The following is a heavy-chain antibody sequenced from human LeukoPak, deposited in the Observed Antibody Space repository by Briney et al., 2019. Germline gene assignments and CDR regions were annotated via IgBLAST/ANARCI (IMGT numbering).Heavy chain of an antibody. CDR1: GYTFTSYG. Sequence: ASVKVSCKASGYTFTSYGISWVRQAPGQGLEWMGWVSAYNGNTNYAQILQGRVTMTTDTSTSTAYMELRSLRSDDTAVYYCARGDYYDSSGYYPGDYWGQGTLVTVSS. D-gene: IGHD3-22*01. V-gene: IGHV1-18*01. J-gene: IGHJ4*02. CDR3: ARGDYYDSSGYYPGDY. CDR2: VSAYNGNT.